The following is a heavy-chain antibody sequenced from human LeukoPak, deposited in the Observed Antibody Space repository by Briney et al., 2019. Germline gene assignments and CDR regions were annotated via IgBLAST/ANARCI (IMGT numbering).Heavy chain of an antibody. V-gene: IGHV3-23*01. J-gene: IGHJ4*02. CDR1: GFTFSSYA. D-gene: IGHD2-2*01. CDR3: AKVLRYCSSTSCYPDYFDY. Sequence: GGSLRLSCAASGFTFSSYAMSWVRQAPGKGLEWVSAISGSGGSTYYADSVKGRFTISRDNSKNTLYLQMNSLRAEDTAVYYCAKVLRYCSSTSCYPDYFDYWGQGTLVTASS. CDR2: ISGSGGST.